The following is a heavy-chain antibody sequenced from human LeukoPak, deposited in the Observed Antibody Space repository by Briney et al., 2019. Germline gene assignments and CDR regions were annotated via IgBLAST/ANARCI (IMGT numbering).Heavy chain of an antibody. D-gene: IGHD3-10*01. CDR2: INPNSGGT. Sequence: ASVKVSCKASGYTFTGYYMHWVRQAPGQGLEWMGWINPNSGGTNYAQKFQGRVIMTRDTSISTAYMELSRLRSDDTAVYYCARVPYYYGSGSDNWFDPWGQGTLVTVSS. CDR1: GYTFTGYY. CDR3: ARVPYYYGSGSDNWFDP. V-gene: IGHV1-2*02. J-gene: IGHJ5*02.